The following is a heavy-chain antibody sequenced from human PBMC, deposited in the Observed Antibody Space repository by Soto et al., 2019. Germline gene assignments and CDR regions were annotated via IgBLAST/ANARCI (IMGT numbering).Heavy chain of an antibody. Sequence: GESLKISCKGSGYNFTNYWIGWVRQMPGKGLEWMGIIYPGDSDTRYSPSFQGQVTISADKSISTAYLQWGSLKASDTAIYYCARSHKQLSDYWGQGTLVTVSS. CDR1: GYNFTNYW. J-gene: IGHJ4*02. CDR2: IYPGDSDT. CDR3: ARSHKQLSDY. V-gene: IGHV5-51*01. D-gene: IGHD6-13*01.